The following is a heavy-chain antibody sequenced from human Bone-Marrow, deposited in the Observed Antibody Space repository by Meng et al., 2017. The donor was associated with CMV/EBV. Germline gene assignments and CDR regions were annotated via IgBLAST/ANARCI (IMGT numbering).Heavy chain of an antibody. CDR2: IAYDGSIE. CDR1: GSTLSGYN. J-gene: IGHJ6*02. CDR3: ARDVTTLGYSGMDV. V-gene: IGHV3-30*14. Sequence: SLKISCVASGSTLSGYNMHWVRQAPGKGLEWVALIAYDGSIEYYADSVRGRFTISRDNSKNTLYVHMNSLRPEDTATYYCARDVTTLGYSGMDVWGQGTTVTVSS. D-gene: IGHD4-11*01.